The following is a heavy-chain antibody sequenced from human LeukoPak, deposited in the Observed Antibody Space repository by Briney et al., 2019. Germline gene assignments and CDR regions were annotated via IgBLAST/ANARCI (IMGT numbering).Heavy chain of an antibody. CDR2: ISSSSSYI. Sequence: GGSLRLSCAASGFRFDYYMSWIRQTPGKGLEWVSYISSSSSYIYYADSVKGRFTISRDNAKNSLYLQMNSLRAEDTAVYYRARDRSAGYYYYYGMDVWGQGTTVTVSS. V-gene: IGHV3-11*06. J-gene: IGHJ6*02. D-gene: IGHD3-3*01. CDR3: ARDRSAGYYYYYGMDV. CDR1: GFRFDYY.